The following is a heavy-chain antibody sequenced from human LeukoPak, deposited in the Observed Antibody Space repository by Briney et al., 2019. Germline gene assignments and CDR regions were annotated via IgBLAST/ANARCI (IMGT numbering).Heavy chain of an antibody. CDR2: ISSSSSTI. Sequence: GGSLRLSCAASGFIFSSYSLNWVRQAPGKGLEWVSYISSSSSTIYYADSVRGRFTISRDNAKNSLYLQMNSLRAEDTAVYYCARVRSYGSGFDYWGQGTLVTVSS. J-gene: IGHJ4*02. CDR3: ARVRSYGSGFDY. D-gene: IGHD3-10*01. CDR1: GFIFSSYS. V-gene: IGHV3-48*01.